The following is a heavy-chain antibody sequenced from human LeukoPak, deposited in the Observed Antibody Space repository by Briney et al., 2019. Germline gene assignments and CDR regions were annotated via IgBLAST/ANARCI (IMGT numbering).Heavy chain of an antibody. V-gene: IGHV3-15*01. Sequence: GGSLRLSCAASGFTFSNAWMSWVRQAPGKGLEWVGRIKSKTDGGTTDYAAPVKGRFTISRDDSKNTLYLQMNSLKTEDTAVYYCTTEYCDILTGYFPIDYWGQGTLVTVSS. CDR3: TTEYCDILTGYFPIDY. CDR2: IKSKTDGGTT. J-gene: IGHJ4*02. CDR1: GFTFSNAW. D-gene: IGHD3-9*01.